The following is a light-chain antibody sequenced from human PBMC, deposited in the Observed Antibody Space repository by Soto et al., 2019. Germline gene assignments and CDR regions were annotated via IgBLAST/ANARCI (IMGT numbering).Light chain of an antibody. Sequence: IVMTQSPATLSVSPGERANLSCRATQTVSSDLAWYQQKPGQAPRLLIYDASTRATDIPARFSGSGSGTEVTLTISSLQSEDFAVYFCQQHNTWPLTFGQGTRLEIK. CDR3: QQHNTWPLT. V-gene: IGKV3-15*01. CDR1: QTVSSD. CDR2: DAS. J-gene: IGKJ5*01.